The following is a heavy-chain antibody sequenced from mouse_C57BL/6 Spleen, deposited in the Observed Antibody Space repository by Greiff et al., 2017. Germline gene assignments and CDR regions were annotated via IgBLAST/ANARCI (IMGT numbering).Heavy chain of an antibody. J-gene: IGHJ1*03. Sequence: QVQLKQSGPGLVQPSQSLSITCTDSGFSLTSYGVHWVRQSPGKGLEWLGVIWSGGSTDYNAAFISRLSISKDNSKSQVFFKMNSLQADDTAIYYCARQRYFDVWGTGTTVTVSS. CDR2: IWSGGST. CDR3: ARQRYFDV. V-gene: IGHV2-2*01. CDR1: GFSLTSYG.